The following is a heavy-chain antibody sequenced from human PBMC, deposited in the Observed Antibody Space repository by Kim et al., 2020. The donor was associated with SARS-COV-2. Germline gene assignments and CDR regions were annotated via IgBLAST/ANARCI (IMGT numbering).Heavy chain of an antibody. D-gene: IGHD2-15*01. Sequence: AASVKGRFTISRDDSKNTAYLQMNSLKTEDTAVYYCTAGYCSGGSCYLGYWGQGTLVTVSS. J-gene: IGHJ4*02. CDR3: TAGYCSGGSCYLGY. V-gene: IGHV3-73*01.